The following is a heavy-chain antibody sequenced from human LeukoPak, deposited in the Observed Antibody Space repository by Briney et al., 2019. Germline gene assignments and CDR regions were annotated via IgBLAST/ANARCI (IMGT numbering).Heavy chain of an antibody. V-gene: IGHV3-48*01. CDR3: ARDRGYCSGGTCYASFDH. CDR2: ISSSSGGNI. D-gene: IGHD2-15*01. Sequence: GGSLTPSCAAPGFIFSGYGMNWVRQAPGKGLEFIFFISSSSGGNIYYAGSVKGRFNISRDNAKNSVYLQMNSLRAEDTAVYYCARDRGYCSGGTCYASFDHWGQGTLVTVSS. J-gene: IGHJ4*02. CDR1: GFIFSGYG.